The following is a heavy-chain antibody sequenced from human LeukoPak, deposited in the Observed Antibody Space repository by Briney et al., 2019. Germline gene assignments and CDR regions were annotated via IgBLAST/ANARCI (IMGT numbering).Heavy chain of an antibody. CDR1: GDSISSGNYY. CDR2: IYSTGST. V-gene: IGHV4-61*02. J-gene: IGHJ4*02. D-gene: IGHD3-22*01. CDR3: ARVPTGGYYNC. Sequence: SQTLSLTCSVSGDSISSGNYYWTWIRQPAGKGLEWIGRIYSTGSTNYNPSLKSRVTISVDTSKNQFSLRLSSVTAADTAVYYCARVPTGGYYNCWGQGTLVTVS.